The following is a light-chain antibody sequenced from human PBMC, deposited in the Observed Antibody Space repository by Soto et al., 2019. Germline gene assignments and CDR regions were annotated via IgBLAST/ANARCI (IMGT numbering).Light chain of an antibody. CDR3: QQRSNWPPIT. CDR1: QGVSGF. Sequence: GERATLSCRSSQGVSGFLGWYQQKPGQAPRLLIYDASNRATGIPDRFSGSGSGTDFTLTISSLEPEDFAVYYCQQRSNWPPITFGQGTRLEIK. CDR2: DAS. J-gene: IGKJ5*01. V-gene: IGKV3-11*01.